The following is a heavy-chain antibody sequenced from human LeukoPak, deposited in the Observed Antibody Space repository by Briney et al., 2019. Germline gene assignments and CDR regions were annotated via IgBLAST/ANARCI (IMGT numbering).Heavy chain of an antibody. V-gene: IGHV4-31*03. J-gene: IGHJ4*02. CDR2: IYFSGST. CDR3: ARQPPGSGYQYRYYFDY. D-gene: IGHD3-22*01. Sequence: SETLSLTCTVSGGSVNSGGYYWSWIRQYPGRGLEWIGYIYFSGSTFYNPSFVSRVFISLDTSKNQFSLRLSSVTAADTAIYYCARQPPGSGYQYRYYFDYWGQGTLVTVSS. CDR1: GGSVNSGGYY.